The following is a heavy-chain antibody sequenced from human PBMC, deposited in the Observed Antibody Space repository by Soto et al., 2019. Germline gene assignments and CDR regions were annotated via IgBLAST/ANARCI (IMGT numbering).Heavy chain of an antibody. CDR2: ISSTSSTK. J-gene: IGHJ6*02. D-gene: IGHD3-10*01. CDR1: GFTFSSHA. V-gene: IGHV3-48*02. CDR3: ARRITMVRGPYYYYGMDV. Sequence: GGSLRLSCAGSGFTFSSHAMTWVRQAPGKGLEWVSFISSTSSTKDYADSVKGRFTISRDNAKNSVYLQMNSLRDGDTAVYYCARRITMVRGPYYYYGMDVWGQGTTVTVSS.